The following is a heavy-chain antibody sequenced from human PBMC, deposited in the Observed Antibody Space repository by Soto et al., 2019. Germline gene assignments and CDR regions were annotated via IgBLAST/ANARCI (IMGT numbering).Heavy chain of an antibody. Sequence: LSLTCAASGFTFSSYAMSWVRQAPGKGLEWVSAISGSGGSTYYADSVKGRFTISRDNSKNTLYLQMNSLRAEDTAVYYCAKNAFPNRPTSYGSPLFDYWGQGTLVTVSS. CDR2: ISGSGGST. D-gene: IGHD5-18*01. J-gene: IGHJ4*02. CDR1: GFTFSSYA. V-gene: IGHV3-23*01. CDR3: AKNAFPNRPTSYGSPLFDY.